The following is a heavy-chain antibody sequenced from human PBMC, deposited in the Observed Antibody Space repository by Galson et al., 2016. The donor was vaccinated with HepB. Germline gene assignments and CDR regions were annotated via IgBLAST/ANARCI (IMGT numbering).Heavy chain of an antibody. CDR2: ISSDSNHI. Sequence: GFRLSSYAMQWVRQAPGKGLEWVALISSDSNHIYYADSVKGRFTISRDNPKNTLFLQMDSLRTEDTAVYYCARDANLLIINDGLDIWGQGTMVTVSS. V-gene: IGHV3-30-3*01. CDR1: GFRLSSYA. CDR3: ARDANLLIINDGLDI. J-gene: IGHJ3*02. D-gene: IGHD3-10*01.